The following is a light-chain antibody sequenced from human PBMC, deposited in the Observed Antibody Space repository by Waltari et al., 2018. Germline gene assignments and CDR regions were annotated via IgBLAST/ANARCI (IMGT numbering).Light chain of an antibody. CDR2: QDK. CDR3: LAWDFSTAWT. J-gene: IGLJ1*01. Sequence: SSGLTQPPSVSVSTGQTATITCSGSKLGNTFASWYQQRPGQSPVLVIYQDKKRPSGIPERFSGSISGYTATLTISGALPMDEADYYCLAWDFSTAWTFGTGTRVTVL. CDR1: KLGNTF. V-gene: IGLV3-1*01.